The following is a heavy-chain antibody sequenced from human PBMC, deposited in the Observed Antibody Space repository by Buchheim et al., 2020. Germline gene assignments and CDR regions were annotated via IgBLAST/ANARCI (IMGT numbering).Heavy chain of an antibody. CDR1: GFTFSSYG. CDR2: ISYDGSNK. CDR3: AKDDHYYYGMDV. J-gene: IGHJ6*02. V-gene: IGHV3-30*18. Sequence: QVQLVESGGGVVQPGRSLRLSCAASGFTFSSYGMHWVRQAPGKGLEWVAVISYDGSNKYYADSVKGRFTISRDNSKNTLYPQMNSLRAEDTAVYYCAKDDHYYYGMDVWGQGTT.